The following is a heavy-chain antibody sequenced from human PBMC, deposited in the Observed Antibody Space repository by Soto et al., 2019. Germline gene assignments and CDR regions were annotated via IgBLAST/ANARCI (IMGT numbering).Heavy chain of an antibody. CDR1: GFSLNTSALC. V-gene: IGHV2-70*20. CDR2: IDWDDDK. J-gene: IGHJ4*02. CDR3: ARVREYAESYYFDF. Sequence: SGPTLVNPTQSLTLACTFSGFSLNTSALCVRWVRQPPGKALEWLAFIDWDDDKYYTAYLSTRLTISKDTSRNQVVMTMTDMDPVDTGTYYCARVREYAESYYFDFCGPGIPVTVSS.